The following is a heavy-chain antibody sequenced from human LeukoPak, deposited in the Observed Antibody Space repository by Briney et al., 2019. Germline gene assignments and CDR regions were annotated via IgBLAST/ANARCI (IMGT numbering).Heavy chain of an antibody. CDR2: IWDDGRNQ. Sequence: QPGGSLRLSCAASGFNFRTYGMHWVRQAPGKGLEWVAVIWDDGRNQFYADSVKGRFTVSRDNSKNTLSLQMNSLRAEDTAVYYCAKKTGPYSAFDYWGQGILVTVSP. V-gene: IGHV3-33*06. CDR3: AKKTGPYSAFDY. J-gene: IGHJ4*02. CDR1: GFNFRTYG. D-gene: IGHD2-21*01.